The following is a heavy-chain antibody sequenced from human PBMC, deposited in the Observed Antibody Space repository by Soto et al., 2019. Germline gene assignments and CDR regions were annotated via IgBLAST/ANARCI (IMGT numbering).Heavy chain of an antibody. D-gene: IGHD1-26*01. V-gene: IGHV3-23*01. J-gene: IGHJ4*02. CDR3: AKFSSWELLHQDFDY. CDR2: ISGSGGST. Sequence: PGGSLRLSCAASGFTFSSYAMSWVRQAPGKGLEWVSAISGSGGSTYYADSVKGRFTISRDNSKNTLYLQMNSLRAEDTAVYYCAKFSSWELLHQDFDYWGQGTLVTVSS. CDR1: GFTFSSYA.